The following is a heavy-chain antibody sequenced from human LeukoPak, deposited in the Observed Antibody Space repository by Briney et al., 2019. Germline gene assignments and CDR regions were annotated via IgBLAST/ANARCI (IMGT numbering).Heavy chain of an antibody. CDR1: GYTFTSYG. CDR2: ISAYNGNT. CDR3: ARAVLRYFDWLFHHAPYYFDY. V-gene: IGHV1-18*01. Sequence: GASVKVSCKASGYTFTSYGISWVRQAPGQGLEWMGWISAYNGNTNYAQKLQGRVTMTTDTSTSTAYMELRSLRSDDTAVYYCARAVLRYFDWLFHHAPYYFDYWGQGTLVTVSS. D-gene: IGHD3-9*01. J-gene: IGHJ4*02.